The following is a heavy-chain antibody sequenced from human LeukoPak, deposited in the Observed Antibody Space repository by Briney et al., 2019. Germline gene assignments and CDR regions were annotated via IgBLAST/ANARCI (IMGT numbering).Heavy chain of an antibody. V-gene: IGHV3-15*01. CDR3: TSTLGY. CDR1: GXTFSGYW. CDR2: IKSRTDGGTT. J-gene: IGHJ4*02. Sequence: GGSLRLSWAASGXTFSGYWVSWVRQAPGKGLEWVGRIKSRTDGGTTDYAAPVKGRFTISRDDSKNTLYLQMNSLKTEDTAVYYCTSTLGYWGQGTLVTVSS. D-gene: IGHD2/OR15-2a*01.